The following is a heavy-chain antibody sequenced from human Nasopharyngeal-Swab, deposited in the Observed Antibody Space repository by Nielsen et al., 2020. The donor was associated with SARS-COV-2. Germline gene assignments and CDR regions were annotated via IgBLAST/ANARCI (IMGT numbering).Heavy chain of an antibody. D-gene: IGHD2-15*01. V-gene: IGHV3-73*01. J-gene: IGHJ4*02. CDR2: IRSQGNNYAT. CDR3: TRCGGGCYSGRDY. Sequence: GESPKTPRAAFGFTFSDSAIHWVRQASGKGLEWVGRIRSQGNNYATAYAASVKGRFTLFRDDPTNTAYLQMNSLKTEDTAVYYCTRCGGGCYSGRDYWGQGTLVTVSS. CDR1: GFTFSDSA.